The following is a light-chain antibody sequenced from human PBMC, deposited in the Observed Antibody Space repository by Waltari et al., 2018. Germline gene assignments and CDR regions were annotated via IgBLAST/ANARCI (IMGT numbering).Light chain of an antibody. CDR2: AAF. J-gene: IGKJ1*01. V-gene: IGKV1-33*01. CDR1: QDIRNY. Sequence: DIQMTQSPSSLSASAGNTVTIPCQASQDIRNYLNWYQQKPGEAPKLLIYAAFNLETGVPSRFSGSGSGTDFTFTISSLQPEDIATYYCQQHQNLPWTFGQGTKVEIK. CDR3: QQHQNLPWT.